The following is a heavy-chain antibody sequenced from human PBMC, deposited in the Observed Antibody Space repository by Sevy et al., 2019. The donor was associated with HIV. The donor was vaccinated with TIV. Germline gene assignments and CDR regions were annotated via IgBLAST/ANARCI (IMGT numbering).Heavy chain of an antibody. CDR2: ISSSGGST. CDR1: GFTFSSYA. J-gene: IGHJ6*02. V-gene: IGHV3-23*01. CDR3: AKDLWFGEGHYYYYYAMDV. D-gene: IGHD3-10*01. Sequence: GGSLRLSCAASGFTFSSYAMSWVRQAPGKGLEWISTISSSGGSTYYADSVKGRFTISRDNSKNTLYVQMNSLRAEDTALYYCAKDLWFGEGHYYYYYAMDVWGQGTTVTVSS.